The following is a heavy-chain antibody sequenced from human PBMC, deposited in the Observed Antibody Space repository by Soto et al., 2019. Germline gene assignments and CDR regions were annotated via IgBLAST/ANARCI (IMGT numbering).Heavy chain of an antibody. Sequence: PGEYLKISCMGSGYIFSNYWIGWVRQMPGKGLEWMGIIYAGDSDTKYSPSFQGQVTISADKSISTAYLHWGSLEASDTAIYYCATLSYYNSYSGFDFWVQGTLVTVSS. CDR2: IYAGDSDT. V-gene: IGHV5-51*01. CDR3: ATLSYYNSYSGFDF. J-gene: IGHJ4*02. CDR1: GYIFSNYW. D-gene: IGHD3-10*01.